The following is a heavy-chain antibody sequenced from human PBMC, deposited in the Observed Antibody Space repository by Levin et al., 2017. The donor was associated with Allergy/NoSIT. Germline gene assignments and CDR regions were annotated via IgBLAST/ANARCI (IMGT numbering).Heavy chain of an antibody. J-gene: IGHJ6*02. Sequence: GESLKISCAASGFTFSSYAMHWVRQAPGKGLEWVAVISYDGSNKYYADSVKGRFTISRDNSKNTLYLQMNSLRAEDTAVYYCARVNNYYYYGMDVWGQGTTVTVSS. V-gene: IGHV3-30*04. CDR3: ARVNNYYYYGMDV. CDR1: GFTFSSYA. CDR2: ISYDGSNK.